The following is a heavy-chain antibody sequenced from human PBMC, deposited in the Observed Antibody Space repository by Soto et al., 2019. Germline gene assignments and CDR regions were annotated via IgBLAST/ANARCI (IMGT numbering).Heavy chain of an antibody. CDR3: ARDQGSSAPLIPDAFDI. J-gene: IGHJ3*02. D-gene: IGHD3-22*01. Sequence: QVQLVESGGGVVQPGRSLRLSCAASGFTFSSYGMHWVRQAPGKGLEWVAVIWYDGSNKYYADSVKGRFTISRDNSKNTLYLQMNRLRAEDTAVYYCARDQGSSAPLIPDAFDIWGQGTMVTVSS. CDR2: IWYDGSNK. CDR1: GFTFSSYG. V-gene: IGHV3-33*01.